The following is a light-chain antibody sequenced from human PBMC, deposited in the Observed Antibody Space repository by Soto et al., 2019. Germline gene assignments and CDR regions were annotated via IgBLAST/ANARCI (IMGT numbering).Light chain of an antibody. CDR3: QSYDNSVRV. CDR1: SSDIGAFGY. J-gene: IGLJ3*02. Sequence: QSALTQPASVSGSPGQSITISCAGTSSDIGAFGYVSWYQQHPGKAPKLMIYEVNNRPSGVPARFSGSQSGTSASLAITGLQAEDEADYYCQSYDNSVRVFGGGTKVTVL. V-gene: IGLV2-14*01. CDR2: EVN.